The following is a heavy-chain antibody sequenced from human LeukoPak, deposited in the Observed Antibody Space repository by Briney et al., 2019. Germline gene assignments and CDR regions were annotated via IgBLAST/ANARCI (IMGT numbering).Heavy chain of an antibody. V-gene: IGHV3-23*01. CDR3: AREVGGAYYSYYMDV. CDR1: GFTSSGST. Sequence: GGSLRLSCAASGFTSSGSTMSWVRQAPGKGLEWVSAISGSGGSTYYADSVKGRFTISRDNSKNTLYLQMNSLRAEDTAVYYCAREVGGAYYSYYMDVWGKGTTVTISS. CDR2: ISGSGGST. D-gene: IGHD2-2*01. J-gene: IGHJ6*03.